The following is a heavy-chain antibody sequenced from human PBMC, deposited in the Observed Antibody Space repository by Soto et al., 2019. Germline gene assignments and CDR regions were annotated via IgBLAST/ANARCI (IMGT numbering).Heavy chain of an antibody. D-gene: IGHD5-18*01. CDR1: GGSLSGFY. Sequence: SETLSLTCVVYGGSLSGFYWTWIRQPPGNGLEWIGEINHSGSTNYSPSLESRVTISLDTSNNQFSLKLSSVTAADTAVYYCARGPGYSYGYSVYYYYYGMDVWGQGTTVTVSS. V-gene: IGHV4-34*01. CDR2: INHSGST. J-gene: IGHJ6*02. CDR3: ARGPGYSYGYSVYYYYYGMDV.